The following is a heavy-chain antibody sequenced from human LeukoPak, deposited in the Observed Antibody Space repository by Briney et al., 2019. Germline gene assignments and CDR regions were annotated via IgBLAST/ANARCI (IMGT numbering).Heavy chain of an antibody. CDR3: ARDPYSGSYGNYYYYFMDV. D-gene: IGHD1-26*01. V-gene: IGHV3-21*01. J-gene: IGHJ6*03. CDR1: GFTFITYT. Sequence: GGSLRLSCAASGFTFITYTMNWVRQAPGKGLEWVSSISSSSSYIYYADSVKGRFTISRDNAKNSLFLQMNSLRAEDTAVYYCARDPYSGSYGNYYYYFMDVWGKGTTVTISS. CDR2: ISSSSSYI.